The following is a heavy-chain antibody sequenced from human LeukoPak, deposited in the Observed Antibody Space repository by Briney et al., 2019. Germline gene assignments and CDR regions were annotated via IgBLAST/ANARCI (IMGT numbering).Heavy chain of an antibody. J-gene: IGHJ3*01. CDR2: SNPKTGTA. D-gene: IGHD1-1*01. Sequence: ASVKVSCKASGYTFTCYSIYWVRQTPGQKLEWRGWSNPKTGTANSAQTFQGRVTMTRDTSITTASMEVRSLRSAATALYYCARVDGNWVSRPFDLWGQGTMVTVSS. V-gene: IGHV1-2*02. CDR3: ARVDGNWVSRPFDL. CDR1: GYTFTCYS.